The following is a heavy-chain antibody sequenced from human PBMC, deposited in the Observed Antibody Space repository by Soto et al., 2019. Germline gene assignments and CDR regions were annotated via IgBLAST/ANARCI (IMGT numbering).Heavy chain of an antibody. Sequence: QVQLVESGGGLVQPGRSLRLSCGASGFAFSHYGMHWVRQAPGQGLEWVAMISNDGGDATYADSVRGRFIVSRDNSRSTLFLQMDSLKTEDTAVYYCAKAVVSAYYLDYFEYWGQGTLVSVSS. CDR1: GFAFSHYG. CDR3: AKAVVSAYYLDYFEY. D-gene: IGHD3-22*01. V-gene: IGHV3-30*18. J-gene: IGHJ4*02. CDR2: ISNDGGDA.